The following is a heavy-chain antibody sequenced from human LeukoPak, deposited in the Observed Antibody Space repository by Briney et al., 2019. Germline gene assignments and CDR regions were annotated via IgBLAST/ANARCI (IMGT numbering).Heavy chain of an antibody. CDR1: GFTFSSYA. V-gene: IGHV3-23*01. J-gene: IGHJ4*02. Sequence: GGSLRLSCAASGFTFSSYAMSWVRQAPGKGLEWVSTISGSGGSTYYADSVKGRFTISRDNSKNTLYLQMNSLRAEDTAVYYCAKIGYYFGSGSSRDIFGYWGQGTLVTVSS. CDR2: ISGSGGST. D-gene: IGHD3-10*01. CDR3: AKIGYYFGSGSSRDIFGY.